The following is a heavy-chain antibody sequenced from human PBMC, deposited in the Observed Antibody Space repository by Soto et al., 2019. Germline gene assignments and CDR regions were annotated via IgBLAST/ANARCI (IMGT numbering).Heavy chain of an antibody. D-gene: IGHD2-15*01. V-gene: IGHV3-74*01. J-gene: IGHJ4*02. CDR2: INSDGSST. CDR3: ARSPYCSGGSCYSGDIDY. Sequence: EVQLVESGGGLVQPGGSLRLSCAASGFTFSSYWMHWVRQAPGKGLVWVSRINSDGSSTSYADSVKGRFTISRDNAKNTLYLQMNSLRAEDTAVYYCARSPYCSGGSCYSGDIDYWGQGTLVTVSS. CDR1: GFTFSSYW.